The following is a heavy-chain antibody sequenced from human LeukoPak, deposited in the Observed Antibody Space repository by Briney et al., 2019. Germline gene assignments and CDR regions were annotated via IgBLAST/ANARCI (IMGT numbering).Heavy chain of an antibody. Sequence: SETLSLTCTVSGGSISSGSYYWSWILQPAGKGLEWVGRIYTSGNTNYNPSLKSRVTISVDTSKNQFSLKLSSVTAADTAVYYCARETQGIAAAGDYSYYMDVWGKGTTVTVSS. CDR3: ARETQGIAAAGDYSYYMDV. V-gene: IGHV4-61*02. CDR1: GGSISSGSYY. CDR2: IYTSGNT. J-gene: IGHJ6*03. D-gene: IGHD6-13*01.